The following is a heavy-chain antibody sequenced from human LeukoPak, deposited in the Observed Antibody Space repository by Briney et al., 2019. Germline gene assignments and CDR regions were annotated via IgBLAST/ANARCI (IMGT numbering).Heavy chain of an antibody. J-gene: IGHJ6*02. CDR3: AREGDCSSTSCYYYYGMDV. V-gene: IGHV4-59*12. CDR2: IYYSGST. CDR1: GGSISSYY. D-gene: IGHD2-2*01. Sequence: KPSETLSLTCTVPGGSISSYYWSWIRQPPGKGLEWIGYIYYSGSTYYNPSLKSRVTISVDTSKNQFSLKLSSVTAADTAVYYCAREGDCSSTSCYYYYGMDVWGQGTTVTVSS.